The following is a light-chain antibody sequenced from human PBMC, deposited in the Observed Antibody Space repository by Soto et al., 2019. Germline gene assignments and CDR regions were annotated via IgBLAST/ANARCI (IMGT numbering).Light chain of an antibody. CDR2: GAS. CDR3: QQSYSTLIT. CDR1: QSLSSN. J-gene: IGKJ5*01. Sequence: EIVMTQAPGTLCVSPGESATLSCRASQSLSSNLAWYQQKPGQAPRLLIYGASTRATGIPARFSGSGSGTDFTLTISSLQPEDFATYYCQQSYSTLITFGQGTRLEIK. V-gene: IGKV3D-15*01.